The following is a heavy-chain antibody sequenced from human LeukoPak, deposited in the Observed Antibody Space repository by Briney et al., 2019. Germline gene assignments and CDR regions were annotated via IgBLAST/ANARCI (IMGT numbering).Heavy chain of an antibody. V-gene: IGHV4-59*01. D-gene: IGHD1-7*01. Sequence: SETLSLTCTVSGGSISSYYWSWIRQPPGKGLERIGYIYYSGSTNYNPSLKSRVTISVDTSKNQFSLKLSSVTAADTAVYYCARGGLYNWNYSDYYYYYMDVWGKGTTVTVSS. CDR3: ARGGLYNWNYSDYYYYYMDV. J-gene: IGHJ6*03. CDR2: IYYSGST. CDR1: GGSISSYY.